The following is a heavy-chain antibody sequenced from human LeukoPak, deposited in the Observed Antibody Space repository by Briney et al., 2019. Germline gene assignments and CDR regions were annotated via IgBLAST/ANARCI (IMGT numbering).Heavy chain of an antibody. CDR3: ARVRGSYSSRTTYYFDY. J-gene: IGHJ4*02. CDR1: GGSISSYY. Sequence: SETLSLTCTVSGGSISSYYWSWIRQPPGKGLEWIGYIYYSGSTNYNPSLKSRVTISVDTSKNQFSLKLSSVTAADTAVYYCARVRGSYSSRTTYYFDYWGQGTLVTVSS. D-gene: IGHD6-13*01. V-gene: IGHV4-59*12. CDR2: IYYSGST.